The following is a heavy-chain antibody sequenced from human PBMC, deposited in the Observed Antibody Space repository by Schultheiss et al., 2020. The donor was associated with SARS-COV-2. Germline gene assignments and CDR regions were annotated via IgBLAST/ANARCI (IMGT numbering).Heavy chain of an antibody. Sequence: TLSLTCTVSGGSISSGGYYWSWIRQHPGKGLEWLALIYWDDDKRYSPSLKSRLTITKDTSKNQVVLTMTNMDPVDTATYYCAHRAVERGSGWFDPWGQGTLVTVSS. D-gene: IGHD1-1*01. CDR2: IYWDDDK. V-gene: IGHV2-5*08. CDR3: AHRAVERGSGWFDP. J-gene: IGHJ5*02. CDR1: GGSISSGGYY.